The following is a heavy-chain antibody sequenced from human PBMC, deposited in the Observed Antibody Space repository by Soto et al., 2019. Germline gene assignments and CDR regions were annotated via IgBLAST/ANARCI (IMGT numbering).Heavy chain of an antibody. CDR1: GDSVSNDNYY. CDR3: ARSQRGRTAFTFDY. J-gene: IGHJ4*02. V-gene: IGHV4-61*01. Sequence: QVQLQESGPGLVKPSETLSLTCAVSGDSVSNDNYYWSWIRQPPGKGLEWIGYIYYSGTTNYNSCLQSRLSLSVDMSKNQFSLKLASVTAADTAVYFCARSQRGRTAFTFDYWGQGALVTVSS. D-gene: IGHD3-16*01. CDR2: IYYSGTT.